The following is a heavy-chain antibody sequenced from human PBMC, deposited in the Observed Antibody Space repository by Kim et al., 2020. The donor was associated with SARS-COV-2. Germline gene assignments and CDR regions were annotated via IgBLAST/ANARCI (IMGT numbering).Heavy chain of an antibody. CDR3: ARDTAQGNPSIVGATTSGAYYYGMDV. Sequence: GGSLRLSCAASGFTFSDYYMSWIRQAPGKGLEWVSYISSSSSYTNYADSVKGRFTISRDNAKNSLYLQMNSLRAEDTAVYYCARDTAQGNPSIVGATTSGAYYYGMDVWGQGTTVTVSS. J-gene: IGHJ6*02. D-gene: IGHD1-26*01. CDR2: ISSSSSYT. CDR1: GFTFSDYY. V-gene: IGHV3-11*05.